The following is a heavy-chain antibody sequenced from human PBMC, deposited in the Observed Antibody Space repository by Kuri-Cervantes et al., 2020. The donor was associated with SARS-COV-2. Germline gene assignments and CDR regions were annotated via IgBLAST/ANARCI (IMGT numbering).Heavy chain of an antibody. V-gene: IGHV1-18*01. CDR1: GYTFTSYG. D-gene: IGHD3-3*01. Sequence: ASVKVSCKASGYTFTSYGISWVRQAPGQGLEWMGWISAYNGNTNYAQKLQGRVTMTTDTSTSTAYMELRSLRSDDTAVYFCAKYGTGDYLSTYFGRGSWFDPWGQGTLVTVSS. J-gene: IGHJ5*02. CDR3: AKYGTGDYLSTYFGRGSWFDP. CDR2: ISAYNGNT.